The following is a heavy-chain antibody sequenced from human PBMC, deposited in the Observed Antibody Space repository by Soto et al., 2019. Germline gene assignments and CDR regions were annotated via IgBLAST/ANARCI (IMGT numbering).Heavy chain of an antibody. CDR1: GGSFSGYY. D-gene: IGHD2-15*01. CDR2: INHSGGT. J-gene: IGHJ6*02. V-gene: IGHV4-34*01. CDR3: APLTVSLSGPYGIHV. Sequence: SETLSLTCAVYGGSFSGYYWTWIRQAPGKGLEWIGEINHSGGTNYNSSLKSRVTISVDTSKNQFSLILYSVTAADTAVYYCAPLTVSLSGPYGIHVWGQGTTVTVSS.